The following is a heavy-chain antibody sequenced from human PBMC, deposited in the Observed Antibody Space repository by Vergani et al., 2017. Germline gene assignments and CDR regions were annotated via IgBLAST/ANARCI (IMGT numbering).Heavy chain of an antibody. D-gene: IGHD4/OR15-4a*01. J-gene: IGHJ6*03. CDR1: GYSFSNYG. CDR2: ISAYNGNT. Sequence: QVQLVQSGAEMKKPGASVKVSCKTSGYSFSNYGISWVRQAPGRGLEWMGWISAYNGNTNYAQKLQGRVTMTTDTSTSTAYMELRSLRSDDTAVYYCARSTDYPDDYVSSDYFRRTLDVWGKGTTVTVS. V-gene: IGHV1-18*01. CDR3: ARSTDYPDDYVSSDYFRRTLDV.